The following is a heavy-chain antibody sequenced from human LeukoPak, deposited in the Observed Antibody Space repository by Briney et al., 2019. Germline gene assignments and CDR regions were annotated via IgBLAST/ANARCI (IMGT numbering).Heavy chain of an antibody. CDR1: GFTFSHYY. D-gene: IGHD2-2*01. CDR2: IKRDDSAQ. J-gene: IGHJ3*02. CDR3: ARESIVVVPTTRNDASDI. Sequence: GGSLSLSCAAAGFTFSHYYMSWLRQAPGKGLEWGANIKRDDSAQFYLDSVKGRFTISSDNAKTALYLQMYSLRGEDTAVYYCARESIVVVPTTRNDASDIGGQGTMVTV. V-gene: IGHV3-7*01.